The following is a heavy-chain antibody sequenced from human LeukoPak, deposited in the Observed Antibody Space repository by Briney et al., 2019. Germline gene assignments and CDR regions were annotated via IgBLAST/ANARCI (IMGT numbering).Heavy chain of an antibody. CDR1: GFTFSSYA. Sequence: GGSLRLSRAASGFTFSSYAMSWVRQAPGTGLEWVPLIADIGGDTYYADSVKGRFSISRDNSWNTLYLQMNSLRAEDTAVYYCVKLAGYCTSRTCWYFEYWGQGTLVTVSS. D-gene: IGHD2-8*01. J-gene: IGHJ4*02. V-gene: IGHV3-23*01. CDR3: VKLAGYCTSRTCWYFEY. CDR2: IADIGGDT.